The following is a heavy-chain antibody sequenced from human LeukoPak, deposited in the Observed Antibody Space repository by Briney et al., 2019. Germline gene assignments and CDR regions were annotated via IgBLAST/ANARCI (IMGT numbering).Heavy chain of an antibody. Sequence: GGSLRLSCAASGFTFSTYWMHWVRQAPGKGLVWVSQINTDGNSTTYADSVKGRFTISRDNSKNTQYLQMSSLRTEDTAVYYCVKDRSPSGNFYNPIDYWGQGTLVTVSS. CDR1: GFTFSTYW. CDR2: INTDGNST. V-gene: IGHV3-74*01. D-gene: IGHD3-10*01. CDR3: VKDRSPSGNFYNPIDY. J-gene: IGHJ4*02.